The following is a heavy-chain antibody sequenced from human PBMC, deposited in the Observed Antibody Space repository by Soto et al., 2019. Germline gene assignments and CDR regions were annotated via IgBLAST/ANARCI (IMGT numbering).Heavy chain of an antibody. Sequence: GESLKISCKGSGYSFTSYWIGWVRQMPGKGLEWMGIIYPGDSDTRYSPSFQGQVTISADKSISTAYLQWSSLKASDTAMYYCARQSTVRGVIIGRNFDYWGQGTLVTVSS. V-gene: IGHV5-51*01. CDR3: ARQSTVRGVIIGRNFDY. CDR1: GYSFTSYW. D-gene: IGHD3-10*01. CDR2: IYPGDSDT. J-gene: IGHJ4*02.